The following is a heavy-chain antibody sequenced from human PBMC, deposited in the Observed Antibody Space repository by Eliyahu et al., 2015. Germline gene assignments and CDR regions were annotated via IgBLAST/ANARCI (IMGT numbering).Heavy chain of an antibody. CDR3: ARGDYGDYFPFDY. CDR2: IYSGGAT. D-gene: IGHD4-17*01. V-gene: IGHV3-53*02. Sequence: EVQLVETGGGLIQPGGSLSLPCAASGFTVSSNYMSWVRQAPGKGLEWVSVIYSGGATYYPDSVKGRFTISRDNSKNTLYLQMNSLRAEDTAVYYCARGDYGDYFPFDYWGQGTLVTVSS. CDR1: GFTVSSNY. J-gene: IGHJ4*02.